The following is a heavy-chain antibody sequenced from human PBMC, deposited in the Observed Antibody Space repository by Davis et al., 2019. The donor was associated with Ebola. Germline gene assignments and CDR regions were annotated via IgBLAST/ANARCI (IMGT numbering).Heavy chain of an antibody. CDR2: VNHSGRS. D-gene: IGHD3-10*01. CDR1: GGSISGYY. J-gene: IGHJ4*02. V-gene: IGHV4-34*01. CDR3: ASGSSWYGDIEY. Sequence: MPSETLSLTCAVPGGSISGYYCNWIRQSPGKGLEWIGEVNHSGRSNYNPSLNSRVTISVDPSKNHFSLKLTSVTAADAAVYYCASGSSWYGDIEYWGQGTLVTVSS.